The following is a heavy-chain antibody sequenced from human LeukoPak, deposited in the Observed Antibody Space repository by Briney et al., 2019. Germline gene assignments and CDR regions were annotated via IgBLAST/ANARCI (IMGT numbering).Heavy chain of an antibody. Sequence: SETLSLTCTVSGGSISSYYWSWIRQPAGKGLEWIGRIYTSGSTNYNPSLKSRVTTSVDTSKNQFSLKLSSVTAADTAVYYCARDRNCSGSSCYANWFDPWGQGTLVTVSS. CDR3: ARDRNCSGSSCYANWFDP. V-gene: IGHV4-4*07. CDR1: GGSISSYY. CDR2: IYTSGST. D-gene: IGHD2-15*01. J-gene: IGHJ5*02.